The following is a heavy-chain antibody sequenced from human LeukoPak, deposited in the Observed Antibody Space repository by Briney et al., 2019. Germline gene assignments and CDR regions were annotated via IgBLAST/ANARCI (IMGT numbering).Heavy chain of an antibody. V-gene: IGHV1-2*02. CDR2: INPNSGAT. D-gene: IGHD3-22*01. Sequence: ASVKVSCKASGYTFTNYYILWVRQAPGQGLEWMGRINPNSGATNYAQKFQGRVTMTRDTSISTAYMELSRLRSDDTAVYYCVSYYDSSGYYYLDYWGQGTLVTVSS. J-gene: IGHJ4*02. CDR1: GYTFTNYY. CDR3: VSYYDSSGYYYLDY.